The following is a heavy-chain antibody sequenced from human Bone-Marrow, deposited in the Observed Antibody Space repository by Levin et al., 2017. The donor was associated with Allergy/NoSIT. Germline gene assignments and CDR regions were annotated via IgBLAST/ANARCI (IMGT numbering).Heavy chain of an antibody. CDR3: VRASGPPLSDY. CDR2: INTDGSST. Sequence: GESLKISCAASGFTFSSYWMHWVRQAPGKGLVWVSRINTDGSSTRYADSVKGRFTISRDNVKNMLYLQMNSLRAEDTAIYYCVRASGPPLSDYWGQGTLVTVSS. CDR1: GFTFSSYW. J-gene: IGHJ4*02. V-gene: IGHV3-74*01. D-gene: IGHD7-27*01.